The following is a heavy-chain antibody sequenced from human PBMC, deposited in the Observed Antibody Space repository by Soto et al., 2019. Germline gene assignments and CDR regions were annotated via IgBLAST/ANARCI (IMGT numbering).Heavy chain of an antibody. CDR2: IYYSGST. CDR3: ARRRDILIGYYAR. J-gene: IGHJ4*02. V-gene: IGHV4-39*01. CDR1: GGSISSSSYY. Sequence: SETLTLTCTVSGGSISSSSYYWGWIRQPPGKGLEWIGSIYYSGSTYYNPSLKSRVTISVDTSKNQFSLKLSSVTAADTAVYYCARRRDILIGYYARWGQGTLVTVSS. D-gene: IGHD3-9*01.